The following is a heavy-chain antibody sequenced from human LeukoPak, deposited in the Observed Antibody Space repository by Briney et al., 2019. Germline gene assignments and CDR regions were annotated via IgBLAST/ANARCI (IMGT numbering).Heavy chain of an antibody. CDR3: ARDKHGEFDY. V-gene: IGHV3-23*01. Sequence: GGSLRLSCAASGFTFSSYAMSWVRQAPGKGLEWVSVITDSGGSTYYADSVKGRFTISRDNSKNTLYLQMNSLRAEDTAVYYCARDKHGEFDYWGQGTLVTVSS. CDR2: ITDSGGST. CDR1: GFTFSSYA. D-gene: IGHD4-17*01. J-gene: IGHJ4*02.